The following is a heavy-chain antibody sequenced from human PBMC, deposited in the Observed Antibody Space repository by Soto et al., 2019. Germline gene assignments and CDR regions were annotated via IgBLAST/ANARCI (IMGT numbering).Heavy chain of an antibody. CDR2: INPNSGGT. V-gene: IGHV1-2*04. CDR3: ARGPFTYDSSGYYVY. J-gene: IGHJ1*01. CDR1: GYTFTGYY. Sequence: ASVKVSCKASGYTFTGYYIHWVRQAPGQGLEWMGWINPNSGGTNYAQKFQGWVTMTRDTSINTAFMQLSSLSSDDTAVYYCARGPFTYDSSGYYVYWGQGTLVTVSS. D-gene: IGHD3-22*01.